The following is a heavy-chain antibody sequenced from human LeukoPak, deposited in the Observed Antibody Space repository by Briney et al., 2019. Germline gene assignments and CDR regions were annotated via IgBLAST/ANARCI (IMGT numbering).Heavy chain of an antibody. Sequence: SETLSLTCTVSGGSISSYYWSWIRQPPGKGLEWIGYIYYSGSTNYNPSLKSRVTISVDTSKNQFSLKLSSVTAADTAVYYCARDSYDILTGLLGGFDPWGQGTLVTVSS. CDR2: IYYSGST. V-gene: IGHV4-59*01. J-gene: IGHJ5*02. D-gene: IGHD3-9*01. CDR3: ARDSYDILTGLLGGFDP. CDR1: GGSISSYY.